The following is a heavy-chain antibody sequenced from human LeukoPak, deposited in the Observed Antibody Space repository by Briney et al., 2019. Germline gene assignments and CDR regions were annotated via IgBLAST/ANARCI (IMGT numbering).Heavy chain of an antibody. CDR2: IYTSGST. D-gene: IGHD5-18*01. Sequence: SQTLSLTCTVSGGSISSGSYYWSWIRQPAGKGLEWIGRIYTSGSTNYNPSLKSRVTISVGTSKNQFSLKLSSVTAADTAVYYCAREGLDSYGSYYYYYMDVWGKGTTVTVSS. J-gene: IGHJ6*03. CDR1: GGSISSGSYY. V-gene: IGHV4-61*02. CDR3: AREGLDSYGSYYYYYMDV.